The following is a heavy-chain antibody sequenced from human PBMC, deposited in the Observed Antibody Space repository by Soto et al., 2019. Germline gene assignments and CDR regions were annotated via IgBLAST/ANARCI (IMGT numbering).Heavy chain of an antibody. D-gene: IGHD6-13*01. CDR2: SIPIFRTA. CDR1: GGTFSSYS. J-gene: IGHJ6*01. Sequence: QVQLVQSGAEVKKPGSSVKVSCKASGGTFSSYSISWVRQAPGQGLEWMGGSIPIFRTANYAQKFQGRVTITADESTSTVYMELSSLRSEDTAVYYFARRGQHRKASYYYDMDVWGQGTTVTVSS. V-gene: IGHV1-69*01. CDR3: ARRGQHRKASYYYDMDV.